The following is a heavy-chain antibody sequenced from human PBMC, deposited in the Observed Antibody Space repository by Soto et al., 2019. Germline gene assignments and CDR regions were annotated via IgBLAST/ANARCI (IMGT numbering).Heavy chain of an antibody. CDR2: FDPEDGET. Sequence: ASVKVSCKVSGYTLTELSMHWVRQAPGKGLEWMGGFDPEDGETIYAQKFQGRVTMTRNTSISTAYMELSSLRSEDTAVYYCARMDEQLAYYYYMDVWGRGNTVTVSS. D-gene: IGHD6-6*01. CDR1: GYTLTELS. V-gene: IGHV1-24*01. CDR3: ARMDEQLAYYYYMDV. J-gene: IGHJ6*03.